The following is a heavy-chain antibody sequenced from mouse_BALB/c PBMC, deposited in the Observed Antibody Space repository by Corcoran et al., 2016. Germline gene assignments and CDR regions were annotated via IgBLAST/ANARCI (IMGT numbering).Heavy chain of an antibody. Sequence: EVHLQPSGPELVKHGASMKISCTASGYSFTGYNMNWVTQSHGKNLEWIGLINPYNGGTSYNQKFKGKATLTVDKSSSTAYMELLSLTSDDSAVYYCARATNYIAYWGQGTLVTVSA. CDR3: ARATNYIAY. D-gene: IGHD2-1*01. J-gene: IGHJ3*01. V-gene: IGHV1-18*01. CDR2: INPYNGGT. CDR1: GYSFTGYN.